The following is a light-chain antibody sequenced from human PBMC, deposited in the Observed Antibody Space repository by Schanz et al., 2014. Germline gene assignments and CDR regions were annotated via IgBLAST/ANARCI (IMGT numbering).Light chain of an antibody. J-gene: IGKJ2*01. CDR2: SAS. CDR1: EDIRTY. V-gene: IGKV1-9*01. Sequence: SQLTQSPSSLSASVGDIVTITCRASEDIRTYLAWYQQKPGKAPRLLIYSASTLQSGVPSRFSGSGSGTEFTLTISSLQPDDVATYYCQQYNSYSPYTFGQGTKLEIK. CDR3: QQYNSYSPYT.